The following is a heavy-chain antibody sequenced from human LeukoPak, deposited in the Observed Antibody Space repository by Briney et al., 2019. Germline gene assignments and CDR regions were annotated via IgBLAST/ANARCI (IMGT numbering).Heavy chain of an antibody. Sequence: ASVKVSGKASGYTFTGYYMHWVRQAPGQGLGWRGWINPNSGGTNYAQKFQGRVTMTRDTSISTTYMELSRLRSDYTAVYYCARVGVRGSYWTSWFDPWGQGTLVTVSS. J-gene: IGHJ5*02. V-gene: IGHV1-2*02. CDR2: INPNSGGT. D-gene: IGHD1-26*01. CDR1: GYTFTGYY. CDR3: ARVGVRGSYWTSWFDP.